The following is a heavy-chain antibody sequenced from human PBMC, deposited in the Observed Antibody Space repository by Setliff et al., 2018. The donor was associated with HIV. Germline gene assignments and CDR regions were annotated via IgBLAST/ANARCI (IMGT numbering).Heavy chain of an antibody. CDR1: GGSISSGGYY. V-gene: IGHV4-61*02. D-gene: IGHD5-18*01. CDR3: ARVIPYSFGYYFDY. J-gene: IGHJ4*02. CDR2: IYTSGST. Sequence: SSETLSLTCTVSGGSISSGGYYWSWIRQPAGKGLEWIGRIYTSGSTKYNPSLKSRLTISVDTSKNQFSLKLRSVTAADTAAYYCARVIPYSFGYYFDYWGQGTLVTVSS.